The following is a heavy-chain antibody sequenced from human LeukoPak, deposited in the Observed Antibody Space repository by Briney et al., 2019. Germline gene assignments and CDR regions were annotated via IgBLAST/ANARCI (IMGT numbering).Heavy chain of an antibody. D-gene: IGHD5-18*01. CDR2: IYTSGST. Sequence: NASETLSLTCTVSGGSISSGSYYWSWIRQPAGKGLEWIGRIYTSGSTNYNPSLKSRVTISVDTSKNQFSLKLSSVTAADTAVYYCAREGGLRGYSYGLFDYWGQGTLVTVSS. CDR3: AREGGLRGYSYGLFDY. CDR1: GGSISSGSYY. V-gene: IGHV4-61*02. J-gene: IGHJ4*02.